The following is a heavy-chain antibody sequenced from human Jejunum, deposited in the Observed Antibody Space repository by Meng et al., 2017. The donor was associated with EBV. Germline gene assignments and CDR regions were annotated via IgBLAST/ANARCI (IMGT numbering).Heavy chain of an antibody. Sequence: QGQLGESGGGLVKPGGSLILSFAAAGFTFSDHYIKWIRQAPGKGLQLVSSISSSGDVLNYEDSVKGRFTISRDNAKKSLLLQMNSLRVEDTAVYYCARVRHGNSWVPLDYWGQGTLVTVSS. CDR3: ARVRHGNSWVPLDY. J-gene: IGHJ4*02. CDR1: GFTFSDHY. V-gene: IGHV3-11*01. D-gene: IGHD6-13*01. CDR2: ISSSGDVL.